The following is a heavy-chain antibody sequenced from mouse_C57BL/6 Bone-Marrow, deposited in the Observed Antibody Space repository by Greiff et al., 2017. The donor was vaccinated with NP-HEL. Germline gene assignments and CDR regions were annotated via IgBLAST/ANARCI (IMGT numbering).Heavy chain of an antibody. CDR1: GYTFTDYY. V-gene: IGHV1-77*01. CDR3: SRSYDYPIFSY. Sequence: VQLQQSGAELVKPGASVKISCKASGYTFTDYYINWVKQRPGQGLEWIGKIGPGSGSTYYNEKFKGKATLTAAKSSSTAYMQLSSLTSEDSAVYVCSRSYDYPIFSYWGQGTLVTVSA. J-gene: IGHJ3*01. CDR2: IGPGSGST. D-gene: IGHD2-4*01.